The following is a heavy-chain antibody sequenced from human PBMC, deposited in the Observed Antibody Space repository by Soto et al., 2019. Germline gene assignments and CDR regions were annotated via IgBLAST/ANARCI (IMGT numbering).Heavy chain of an antibody. J-gene: IGHJ5*02. V-gene: IGHV3-74*01. D-gene: IGHD6-13*01. CDR2: INSDGSST. CDR3: ARDIGSSSWYGLVDP. CDR1: GFTFSSYW. Sequence: SLRLSCAASGFTFSSYWMHWVRQAPGKGLVWVSRINSDGSSTSYADSVKGRFTISRDNAKNTLYLQMNSLRAEDTAVYYCARDIGSSSWYGLVDPWGQGTLVTVSS.